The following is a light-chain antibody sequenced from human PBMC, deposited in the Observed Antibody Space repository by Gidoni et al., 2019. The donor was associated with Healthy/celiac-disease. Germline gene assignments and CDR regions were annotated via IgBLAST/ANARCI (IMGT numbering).Light chain of an antibody. CDR3: SSYTSSSPVV. CDR1: SSDGGGYNY. Sequence: QAALTQPASVSGSPGQSITISCTGTSSDGGGYNYVSWYQQHPGKAPKLLIYDVSNRPSGVSNRFSGSKSGHPASLTISGLQAEDEAAYYCSSYTSSSPVVFGGGTKLTVL. J-gene: IGLJ2*01. CDR2: DVS. V-gene: IGLV2-14*01.